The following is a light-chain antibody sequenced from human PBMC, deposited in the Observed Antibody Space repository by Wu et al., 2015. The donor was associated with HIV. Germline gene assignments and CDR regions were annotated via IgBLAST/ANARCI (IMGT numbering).Light chain of an antibody. J-gene: IGKJ2*01. CDR3: QQYNSWVYT. CDR2: KAS. CDR1: QSISSW. V-gene: IGKV1-5*03. Sequence: DIQMTQSPSTLSASVGDRVTITCRASQSISSWLAWYQQKPGKAPKLLIYKASSLESGVPSRFSGSGSGTEFTLTISSLQPDDFATYYCQQYNSWVYTFGQGTKAGDQT.